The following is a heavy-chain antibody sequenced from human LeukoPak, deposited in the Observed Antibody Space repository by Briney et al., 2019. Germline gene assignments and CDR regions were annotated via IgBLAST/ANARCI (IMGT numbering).Heavy chain of an antibody. CDR3: ANSPKSDY. V-gene: IGHV3-23*01. CDR2: ISGSGGST. Sequence: GGSLRLSCAASGFTFSSYGMSWFRQAPGKGLGWLSAISGSGGSTYYADSVQGRFTISRDNSKNTLYLQMSSLRAEDTAVYYCANSPKSDYWGQGTLVTVSS. J-gene: IGHJ4*02. CDR1: GFTFSSYG.